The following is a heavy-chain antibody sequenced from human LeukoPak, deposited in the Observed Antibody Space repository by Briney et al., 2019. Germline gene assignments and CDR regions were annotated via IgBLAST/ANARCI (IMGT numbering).Heavy chain of an antibody. Sequence: PSQTLSLTCTVSGGSISSGVYYWSWIRQLPGKGLEWIGYIYHSGSTYYNPSLRSRVTISVDTSRNQFSLKLSSMTAADTAVYYCARASGSSYFDYWGQGTLVTVSS. V-gene: IGHV4-31*03. J-gene: IGHJ4*02. CDR3: ARASGSSYFDY. CDR2: IYHSGST. D-gene: IGHD1-26*01. CDR1: GGSISSGVYY.